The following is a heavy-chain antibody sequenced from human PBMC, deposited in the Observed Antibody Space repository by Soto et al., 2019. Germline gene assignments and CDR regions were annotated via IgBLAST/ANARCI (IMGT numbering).Heavy chain of an antibody. CDR1: GFTFSSYA. D-gene: IGHD6-19*01. V-gene: IGHV3-23*01. Sequence: GGSLRLSXAASGFTFSSYAMSWVRQAPGKGLEWVSAISGSGGSTYYADSVKGRFTISRDNSKNTLYLQMNSLRAEDTAVYYCAKDLSRFIAVAVAFDIWGQGTMVTVSS. J-gene: IGHJ3*02. CDR2: ISGSGGST. CDR3: AKDLSRFIAVAVAFDI.